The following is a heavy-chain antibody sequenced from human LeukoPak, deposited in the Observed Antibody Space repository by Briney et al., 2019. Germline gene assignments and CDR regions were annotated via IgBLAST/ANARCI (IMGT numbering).Heavy chain of an antibody. D-gene: IGHD2-21*02. Sequence: ASVKVSCRASGYTFTSYAMHWVRQAPGQRLEWMGWINPNSGGTNYAQKFQGWVTMTRDTSISTAYMELSRLRSDDTAVYYCARAFYCGGDCYSGEFDYWGQGTLVTVSS. V-gene: IGHV1-2*04. CDR2: INPNSGGT. J-gene: IGHJ4*02. CDR1: GYTFTSYA. CDR3: ARAFYCGGDCYSGEFDY.